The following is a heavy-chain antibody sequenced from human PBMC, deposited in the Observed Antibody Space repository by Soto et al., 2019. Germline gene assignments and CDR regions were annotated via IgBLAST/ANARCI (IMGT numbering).Heavy chain of an antibody. Sequence: ASVKVSCKASGYTFINFDISWVRQAAGQGPEWLGWMNPGSGKTGYASKFQGRVAMTRDASTGTSHLELSSLTSDDTAVYYCARMASAGTLNWFDPWGQGXLVTVYS. V-gene: IGHV1-8*02. CDR1: GYTFINFD. J-gene: IGHJ5*02. CDR3: ARMASAGTLNWFDP. D-gene: IGHD6-13*01. CDR2: MNPGSGKT.